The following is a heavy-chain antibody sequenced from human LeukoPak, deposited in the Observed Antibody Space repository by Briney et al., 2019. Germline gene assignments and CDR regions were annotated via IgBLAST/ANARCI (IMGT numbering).Heavy chain of an antibody. CDR2: IHSSGST. D-gene: IGHD3-22*01. Sequence: SETLSLTCSVSDGSISSYYWSWIRQPPGKGLEWIGYIHSSGSTHYNPSLKSRVTTSLDTSKNQFSLKLSSVTAADTAVYYCARANYYDSSGYPLWGQGTLVTVSS. CDR1: DGSISSYY. CDR3: ARANYYDSSGYPL. V-gene: IGHV4-4*09. J-gene: IGHJ4*02.